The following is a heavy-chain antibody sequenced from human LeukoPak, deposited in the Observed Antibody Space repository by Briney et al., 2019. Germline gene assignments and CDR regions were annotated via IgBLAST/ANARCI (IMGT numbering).Heavy chain of an antibody. Sequence: GGSLRLSCAASGFTFSSYAMSSVRQAPGKGLEWVSAISGSGGSTYYADSVKGRFTISRDNPKNTLYLQMNSLRAEDTAVYYCAKVTPYYGDYGWGQGTLVTVSS. CDR2: ISGSGGST. V-gene: IGHV3-23*01. CDR3: AKVTPYYGDYG. D-gene: IGHD4-17*01. J-gene: IGHJ4*02. CDR1: GFTFSSYA.